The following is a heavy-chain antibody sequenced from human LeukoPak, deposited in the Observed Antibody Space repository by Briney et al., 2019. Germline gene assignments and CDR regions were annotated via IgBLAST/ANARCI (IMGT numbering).Heavy chain of an antibody. D-gene: IGHD6-13*01. J-gene: IGHJ6*04. CDR3: AKDLRYSSSWYPAPGYYGMDV. CDR2: ISYDGSNK. CDR1: GFTFSSYG. Sequence: PGRSLRLSCAASGFTFSSYGMHWVRQAPGKGLEWVAVISYDGSNKYYADSVKGRFTISRDNSKNTLYLQMNSLRAEDTAVYYCAKDLRYSSSWYPAPGYYGMDVWGKGTTVTVPS. V-gene: IGHV3-30*18.